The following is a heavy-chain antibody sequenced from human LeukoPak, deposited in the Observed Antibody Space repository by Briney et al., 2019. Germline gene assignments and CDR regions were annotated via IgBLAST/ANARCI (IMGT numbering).Heavy chain of an antibody. Sequence: GGSLRLSCAASGFNFSRYWMHWVRQAPGKGLLWVSRINSDGSSTYYADSVKGRFTTSSDNAKNALHLQMNGLTAEDTAVYYCVLDLFSSFAFDIWGQGTMVTVSS. D-gene: IGHD3/OR15-3a*01. CDR2: INSDGSST. J-gene: IGHJ3*02. V-gene: IGHV3-74*01. CDR1: GFNFSRYW. CDR3: VLDLFSSFAFDI.